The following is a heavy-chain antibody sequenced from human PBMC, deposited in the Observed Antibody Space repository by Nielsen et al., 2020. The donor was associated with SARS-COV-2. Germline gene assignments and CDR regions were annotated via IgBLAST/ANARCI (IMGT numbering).Heavy chain of an antibody. V-gene: IGHV3-48*03. Sequence: GESPKISCAASGFTFSSYEMNWVRQAPGKGLEWVSYISSSGSTIYYADSVKGRFTISRDNAKNSLYLQMNSLRAEDTAVYYCARDSVFLEWLLPYYYGMDVWGQGTTVTVSS. CDR2: ISSSGSTI. CDR1: GFTFSSYE. J-gene: IGHJ6*02. D-gene: IGHD3-3*01. CDR3: ARDSVFLEWLLPYYYGMDV.